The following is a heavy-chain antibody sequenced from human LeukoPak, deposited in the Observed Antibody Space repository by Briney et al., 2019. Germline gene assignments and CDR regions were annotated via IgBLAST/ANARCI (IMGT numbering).Heavy chain of an antibody. CDR3: ASLIPSRRYLDY. J-gene: IGHJ4*02. D-gene: IGHD3-16*01. CDR2: IYYSGTT. CDR1: GGSISSGGYY. V-gene: IGHV4-31*02. Sequence: SQTLSLTCTVSGGSISSGGYYWSWIRQHPGKGLEWIGYIYYSGTTSYNPSLKRRVTISVDTSKKQFSLKLTSVTAADTAVYYCASLIPSRRYLDYWGQGTLVTVST.